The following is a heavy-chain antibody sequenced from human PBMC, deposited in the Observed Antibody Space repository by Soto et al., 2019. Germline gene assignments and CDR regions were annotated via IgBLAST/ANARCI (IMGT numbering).Heavy chain of an antibody. Sequence: GASVKVSCKASGYTFTSYGISWVRQAPGQGLEWMGWIGAYNGNTNYAQKLQGRVTMTTDTSTSTAYMELRSLRSDDTAVYYCARDVGPAAIQGYYYYGMDVWGQGTTVTVSS. J-gene: IGHJ6*02. CDR2: IGAYNGNT. CDR3: ARDVGPAAIQGYYYYGMDV. CDR1: GYTFTSYG. D-gene: IGHD2-2*02. V-gene: IGHV1-18*04.